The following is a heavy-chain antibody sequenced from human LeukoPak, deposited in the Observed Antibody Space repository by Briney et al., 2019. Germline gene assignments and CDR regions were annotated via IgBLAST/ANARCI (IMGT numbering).Heavy chain of an antibody. CDR2: IKEDGSEK. J-gene: IGHJ4*02. Sequence: QPGGSLRLSCTASGFTFNRDWTAWVRQAPGKGLEWVSNIKEDGSEKNYVDSVKGRFTISRDNAENSVYLQMNDLRAEDTGVYYCVTKEPSTSGWNYWGQGTLVTVSS. D-gene: IGHD6-19*01. CDR1: GFTFNRDW. V-gene: IGHV3-7*01. CDR3: VTKEPSTSGWNY.